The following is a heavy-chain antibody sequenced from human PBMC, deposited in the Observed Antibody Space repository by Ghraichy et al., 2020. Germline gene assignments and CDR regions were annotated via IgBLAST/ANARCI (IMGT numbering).Heavy chain of an antibody. D-gene: IGHD3-22*01. J-gene: IGHJ4*02. CDR2: IKQDGSEK. V-gene: IGHV3-7*01. CDR1: GFTFSNYW. Sequence: GRSLRLSCAASGFTFSNYWMAWVRQAPGKGLEWVANIKQDGSEKFYVDSVKGRFTISRDNAKKSLYLHMNSLRAEDTAVYYCARDLEISYYDSRGYYGYWGQGSLVTVSS. CDR3: ARDLEISYYDSRGYYGY.